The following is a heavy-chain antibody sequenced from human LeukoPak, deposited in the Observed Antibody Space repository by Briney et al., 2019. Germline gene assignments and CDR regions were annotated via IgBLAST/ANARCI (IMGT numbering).Heavy chain of an antibody. V-gene: IGHV6-1*01. CDR1: GDSVSSNSAA. D-gene: IGHD1-7*01. J-gene: IGHJ3*02. CDR2: TYYRSKWYN. CDR3: ARDRVQGEELELRSARAFDI. Sequence: SQTLSLTCAISGDSVSSNSAAWNWIRQSPSRGLEWLGRTYYRSKWYNDYAVSVKSRITFSPDTSKNEFSLQLNFVTPEDTAVYYCARDRVQGEELELRSARAFDIWGQGTMVTVSS.